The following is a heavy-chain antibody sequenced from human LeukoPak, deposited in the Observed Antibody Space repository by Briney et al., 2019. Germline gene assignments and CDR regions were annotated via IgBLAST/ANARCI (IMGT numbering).Heavy chain of an antibody. CDR2: IYYSGST. CDR3: ARVGNWNYYI. V-gene: IGHV4-39*07. D-gene: IGHD1-7*01. CDR1: GGSISGSSYY. J-gene: IGHJ4*02. Sequence: SETLSLTCTVSGGSISGSSYYWGWIRQPPGKGLEWIGSIYYSGSTFYNPSLKRRLTVSVDTSKNQFSLKLSSVTAADTAVYYCARVGNWNYYIWGQGTLVTVSS.